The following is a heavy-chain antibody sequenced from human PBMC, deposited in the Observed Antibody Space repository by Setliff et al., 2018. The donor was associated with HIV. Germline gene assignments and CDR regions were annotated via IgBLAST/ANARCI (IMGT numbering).Heavy chain of an antibody. CDR3: AKRTFGSGRFDP. CDR2: IHTTGST. J-gene: IGHJ5*02. CDR1: GDSISSGSYY. V-gene: IGHV4-61*09. D-gene: IGHD3-16*01. Sequence: SETLSLTCSVSGDSISSGSYYWSWIRLPAGKGLEWIGQIHTTGSTNYNPSLKSRVTISIDTSKNQFPLKLNSVTATDTAVYYCAKRTFGSGRFDPWGQVTLVTVSS.